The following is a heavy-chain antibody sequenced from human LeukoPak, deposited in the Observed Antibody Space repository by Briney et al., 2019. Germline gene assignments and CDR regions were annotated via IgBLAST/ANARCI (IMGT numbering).Heavy chain of an antibody. CDR3: ARAPLAMVRGVGYYYYGMDV. Sequence: ASVKVPCKASGGTFSSYAISWVRQAPGQGLEWMGRIIPILGIANYAQKFQGRVTITADKSTSTAYMELSSLRSEDTAVYYCARAPLAMVRGVGYYYYGMDVWGQGTTVTVSS. V-gene: IGHV1-69*04. CDR2: IIPILGIA. D-gene: IGHD3-10*01. CDR1: GGTFSSYA. J-gene: IGHJ6*02.